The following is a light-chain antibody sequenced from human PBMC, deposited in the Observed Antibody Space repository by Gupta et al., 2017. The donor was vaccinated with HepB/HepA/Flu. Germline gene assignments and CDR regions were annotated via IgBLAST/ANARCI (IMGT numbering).Light chain of an antibody. Sequence: EIVMTQSPATLSVSPGGRVTLSCSASQSVSSHLAWYQEKPGQVPRLLISGAATRATAIPARFSGSGSGTEFTLTISSRHSEDSAVYYCQHYVYEPRCNFAHGAKLKI. J-gene: IGKJ2*02. CDR2: GAA. CDR3: QHYVYEPRCN. V-gene: IGKV3-15*01. CDR1: QSVSSH.